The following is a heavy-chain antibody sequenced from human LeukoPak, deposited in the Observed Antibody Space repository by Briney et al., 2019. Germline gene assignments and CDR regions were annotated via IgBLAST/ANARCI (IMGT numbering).Heavy chain of an antibody. D-gene: IGHD5-18*01. J-gene: IGHJ4*02. V-gene: IGHV4-39*01. CDR1: GGSISSSSYY. CDR3: ARHTTRATWIRLWSGYFDY. Sequence: SETLSLTCTVSGGSISSSSYYWGWIRQPPGKGLEWIGSIYYSGSTYYNPSLKSRVTISVDTSKNQFSLKLSSVTAADTAVYYCARHTTRATWIRLWSGYFDYWGQGTLVTVSS. CDR2: IYYSGST.